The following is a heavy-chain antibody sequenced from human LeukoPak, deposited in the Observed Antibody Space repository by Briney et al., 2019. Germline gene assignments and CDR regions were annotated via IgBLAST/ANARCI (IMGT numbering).Heavy chain of an antibody. CDR3: ARSYGDYVNWFDP. J-gene: IGHJ5*02. D-gene: IGHD4-17*01. CDR1: GGSISSSSYY. CDR2: IYYSGST. Sequence: PSETLSLTCTVSGGSISSSSYYWGWIRQPPGKGLEWIGSIYYSGSTYYNPSLKSRVTISVDTSKNQFSLKLSSVAAADTAVYYCARSYGDYVNWFDPWGQGTLVTVSS. V-gene: IGHV4-39*07.